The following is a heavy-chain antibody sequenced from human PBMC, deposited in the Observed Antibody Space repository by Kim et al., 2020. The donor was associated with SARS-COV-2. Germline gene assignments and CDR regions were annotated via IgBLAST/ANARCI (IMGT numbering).Heavy chain of an antibody. CDR2: IYHSGST. CDR3: ARVSMGGGYSSSWYFDYYGMDV. V-gene: IGHV4-38-2*02. J-gene: IGHJ6*02. Sequence: SETLSLTCTVSGYSISSGYYWGWIRQPPGKGLEWIGSIYHSGSTYYNPSLKSRVTISVDTSKNQFSLKLSSVTAADTAVYYCARVSMGGGYSSSWYFDYYGMDVWGQGTTVTVSS. CDR1: GYSISSGYY. D-gene: IGHD6-13*01.